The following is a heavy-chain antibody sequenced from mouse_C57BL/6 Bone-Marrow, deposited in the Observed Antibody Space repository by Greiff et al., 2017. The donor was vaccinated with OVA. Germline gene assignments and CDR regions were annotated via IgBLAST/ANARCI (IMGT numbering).Heavy chain of an antibody. V-gene: IGHV1-82*01. CDR1: GYAFSSSW. J-gene: IGHJ4*01. Sequence: VQLQQSGPELVKPGASVKISCKASGYAFSSSWMNWVKQRPGKGLEWIGRIYPGDGDTNYNGKFKGKATLTADKSSSTAYMQLSSLTSEDSAVYFCARWNGWGYHYAMDYWGQGTSVTVSS. D-gene: IGHD3-1*01. CDR2: IYPGDGDT. CDR3: ARWNGWGYHYAMDY.